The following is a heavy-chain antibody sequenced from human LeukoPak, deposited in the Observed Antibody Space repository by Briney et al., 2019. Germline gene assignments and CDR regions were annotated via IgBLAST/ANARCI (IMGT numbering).Heavy chain of an antibody. J-gene: IGHJ4*02. Sequence: GGSLRLSCVASGFSVSSKYMSWVRQAPGKGLEWVSGINWNGGSTGYADSVKGRFTISRDNAKNSLYLQMNSLRAEDTALYYCARGRAPAGSYYFDYWGQGTLVTVSS. D-gene: IGHD6-13*01. CDR1: GFSVSSKY. CDR2: INWNGGST. CDR3: ARGRAPAGSYYFDY. V-gene: IGHV3-20*04.